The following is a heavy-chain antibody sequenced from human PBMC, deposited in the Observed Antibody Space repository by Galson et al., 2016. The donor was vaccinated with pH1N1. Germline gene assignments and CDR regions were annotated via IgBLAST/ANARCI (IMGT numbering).Heavy chain of an antibody. D-gene: IGHD1-14*01. CDR3: ARDPNHTTLYRRVGVDFDY. CDR1: GYSFTSYG. Sequence: SVKVSCKASGYSFTSYGITWVRQAPGQGLEWMGWTSAFNGDTKHAQTFQDRVTLTIDTSTSTAYMELRSLRSDDTAIHYCARDPNHTTLYRRVGVDFDYWGQGALVTVSS. CDR2: TSAFNGDT. V-gene: IGHV1-18*01. J-gene: IGHJ4*02.